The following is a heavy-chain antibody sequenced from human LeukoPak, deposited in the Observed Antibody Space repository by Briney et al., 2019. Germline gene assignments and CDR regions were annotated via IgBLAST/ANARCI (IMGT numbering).Heavy chain of an antibody. D-gene: IGHD1-26*01. CDR2: FDPEDGET. J-gene: IGHJ6*03. V-gene: IGHV1-24*01. CDR3: ATGGSGSYYASNYYYYMDV. Sequence: ASVKVSCKVSGYTLTELSMHWVRQAPGKGLEWMGGFDPEDGETIYAQKFQGRVTMTEDTSTDTAYMELSSLRSEDTAVYYCATGGSGSYYASNYYYYMDVWGKGTTVTVSS. CDR1: GYTLTELS.